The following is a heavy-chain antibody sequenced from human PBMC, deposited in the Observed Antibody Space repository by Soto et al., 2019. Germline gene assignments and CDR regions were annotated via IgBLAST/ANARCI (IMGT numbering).Heavy chain of an antibody. D-gene: IGHD7-27*01. Sequence: PSETLSFTCTVSGGSFTGHFWSWVRQPPGKGLEWIGEVSHSGNTKYYPSLRSRVTLSVDSSKNQISLALTSVTAADTAVYYRARAKFESTGWHQFDIWGQGTLVTVSS. J-gene: IGHJ4*02. V-gene: IGHV4-34*01. CDR2: VSHSGNT. CDR1: GGSFTGHF. CDR3: ARAKFESTGWHQFDI.